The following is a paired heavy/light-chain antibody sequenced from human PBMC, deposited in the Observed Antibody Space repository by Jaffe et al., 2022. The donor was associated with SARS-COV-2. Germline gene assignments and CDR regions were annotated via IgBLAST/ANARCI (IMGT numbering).Light chain of an antibody. J-gene: IGKJ4*01. CDR3: QHGSSRLT. CDR1: QSVTTS. CDR2: DVS. Sequence: EIVLTQSPATLSFSPGEGASLSCRASQSVTTSLAWYQQRPGQPPRLLIYDVSNRAAGIPARFSASGSGTDFILTISNLEPEDFAVYYCQHGSSRLTFGGGTKVEIK. V-gene: IGKV3-11*01.
Heavy chain of an antibody. Sequence: QVHLVESGGGVVQPGGSLRLSCVASGFPFGAWGMHWVRQAPGKGLEWVAVIGHDGNYQSHADSLRGRIVISRDNSQNTLYLQLNSLRPEDTAVYHCARDFGRGNYCDYWGQGAPVTVSS. D-gene: IGHD3-16*01. CDR1: GFPFGAWG. V-gene: IGHV3-33*01. CDR3: ARDFGRGNYCDY. CDR2: IGHDGNYQ. J-gene: IGHJ4*02.